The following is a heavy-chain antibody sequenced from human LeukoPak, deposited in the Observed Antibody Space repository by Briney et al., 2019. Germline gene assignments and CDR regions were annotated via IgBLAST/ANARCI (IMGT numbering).Heavy chain of an antibody. V-gene: IGHV1-2*02. Sequence: GALVKVSCKASGYTFTGYYMHWVRQAPGQGLEWMGWINPNSGGTNYAQKFQGRVTMTRDTSISTAYMELSRLRSDDTAVYYCARGKSSSWYGDYYYGMDVWGQGTTVTVSS. CDR2: INPNSGGT. J-gene: IGHJ6*02. CDR1: GYTFTGYY. D-gene: IGHD6-13*01. CDR3: ARGKSSSWYGDYYYGMDV.